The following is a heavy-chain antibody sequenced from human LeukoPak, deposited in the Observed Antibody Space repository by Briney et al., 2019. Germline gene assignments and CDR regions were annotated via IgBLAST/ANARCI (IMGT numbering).Heavy chain of an antibody. CDR1: GFTFSSYW. D-gene: IGHD3-22*01. Sequence: GGSLRLSCAASGFTFSSYWMSWVRQAPGKGLEWVANIKQDGSEKYYVDSVKGRFTISRDNAKNSLYLQMNSLRAEDTAVYYCARDSYYYDSRPFDYWGQGTLVTVSS. CDR3: ARDSYYYDSRPFDY. V-gene: IGHV3-7*01. J-gene: IGHJ4*02. CDR2: IKQDGSEK.